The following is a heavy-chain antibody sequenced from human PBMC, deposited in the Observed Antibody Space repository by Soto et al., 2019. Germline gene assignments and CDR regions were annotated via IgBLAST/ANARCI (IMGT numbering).Heavy chain of an antibody. CDR3: ARRGPEYQFGPRDFDV. D-gene: IGHD1-26*01. CDR2: IYPSDSDT. J-gene: IGHJ3*01. Sequence: RGESLKISCQATGYIFTAYGIGWVRQVPGKGLEWMGIIYPSDSDTTYHPSMQGHVTVSVDKSVSTAYVHWTSLKASDTATYYCARRGPEYQFGPRDFDVWGQGTLGTVSS. V-gene: IGHV5-51*01. CDR1: GYIFTAYG.